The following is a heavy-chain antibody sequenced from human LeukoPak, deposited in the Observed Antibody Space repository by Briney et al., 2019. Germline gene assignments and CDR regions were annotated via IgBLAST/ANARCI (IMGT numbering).Heavy chain of an antibody. Sequence: TPSETLSLTCTVSGDSIGSGEYYWTWIRQAPGKGLEWIGYIYYSGSTNYNPSVKSRVAISIDTSKNQFSLKLSSVTAADTAVYYCARMRGFSYYFDYWGQGTLVTVSS. J-gene: IGHJ4*02. V-gene: IGHV4-30-4*02. D-gene: IGHD5-12*01. CDR3: ARMRGFSYYFDY. CDR2: IYYSGST. CDR1: GDSIGSGEYY.